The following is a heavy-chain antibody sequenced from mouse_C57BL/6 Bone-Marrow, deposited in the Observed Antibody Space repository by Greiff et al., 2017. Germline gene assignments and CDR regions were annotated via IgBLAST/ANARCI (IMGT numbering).Heavy chain of an antibody. J-gene: IGHJ3*01. CDR2: ISDGGSYT. CDR1: GFTFSSYA. CDR3: ARGDYYGSSYGFAY. V-gene: IGHV5-4*03. D-gene: IGHD1-1*01. Sequence: EVMLVESGGGLVKPGGSLKLSCAASGFTFSSYAMSWVRQTPEKRLEWVATISDGGSYTYYPDNVKGRFTISRDNAKNNLYLQMSHLKSEDTAMYYCARGDYYGSSYGFAYWGQGTLVTVSA.